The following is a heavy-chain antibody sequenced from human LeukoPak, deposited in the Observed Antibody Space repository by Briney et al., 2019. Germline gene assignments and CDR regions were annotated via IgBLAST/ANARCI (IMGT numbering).Heavy chain of an antibody. CDR1: GGSISSGSYY. CDR2: IYTSGST. V-gene: IGHV4-61*02. J-gene: IGHJ4*02. Sequence: SETLSLTCTVSGGSISSGSYYWSWIRQPAGKGLEWIGRIYTSGSTNYNPSLKSRVTISVDTSKNQFSLKLSSVTAADTAVYYCAREGVGTALLDYWGQGTLVTVSS. D-gene: IGHD2-21*02. CDR3: AREGVGTALLDY.